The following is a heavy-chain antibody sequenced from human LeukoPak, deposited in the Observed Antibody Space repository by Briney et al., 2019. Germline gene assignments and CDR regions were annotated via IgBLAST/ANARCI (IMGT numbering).Heavy chain of an antibody. J-gene: IGHJ5*02. CDR3: ARDRKGILSQGFDP. V-gene: IGHV1-2*02. CDR1: GYTFTGYY. CDR2: INPNSGGT. D-gene: IGHD2-15*01. Sequence: ASVKVSCKASGYTFTGYYMHWVRQAPGQGLEWMGWINPNSGGTNYAQKFQGRVTMTRDTSISTAYMELSRLRSDDTAVYYCARDRKGILSQGFDPWGQGTLVTVSS.